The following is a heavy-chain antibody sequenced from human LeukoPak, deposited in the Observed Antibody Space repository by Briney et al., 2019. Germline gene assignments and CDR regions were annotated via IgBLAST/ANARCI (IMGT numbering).Heavy chain of an antibody. CDR1: GYSFTSYH. CDR2: INPSGGCT. Sequence: ASVKVSCKASGYSFTSYHIHWVRQAPGQGLEWMGIINPSGGCTNYAQKFQGRVTITADESTSTAYMKLSSLRSEDTAVYYCARGRGDGYNSVWGQGTMVTVSS. V-gene: IGHV1-46*01. J-gene: IGHJ3*01. CDR3: ARGRGDGYNSV. D-gene: IGHD5-24*01.